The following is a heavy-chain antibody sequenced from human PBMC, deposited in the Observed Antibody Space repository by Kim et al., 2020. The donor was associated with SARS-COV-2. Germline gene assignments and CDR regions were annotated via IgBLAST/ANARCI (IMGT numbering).Heavy chain of an antibody. CDR3: ARGLGSGRVGAFDI. D-gene: IGHD3-10*01. CDR1: GGSISSYY. Sequence: SETLSLTCTVSGGSISSYYWSWIRQPPGKGLEWIGYIYYSGSTNYNPSLKSRVTISVDTSKNQFSLKLSSVTAADTAVYYCARGLGSGRVGAFDIWGQGTMVTVSS. J-gene: IGHJ3*02. V-gene: IGHV4-59*01. CDR2: IYYSGST.